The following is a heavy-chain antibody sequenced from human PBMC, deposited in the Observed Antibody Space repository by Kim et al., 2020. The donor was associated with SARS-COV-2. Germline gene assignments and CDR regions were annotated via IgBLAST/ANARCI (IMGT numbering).Heavy chain of an antibody. V-gene: IGHV3-7*01. CDR3: AREDTVTTPYFDY. J-gene: IGHJ4*02. CDR1: GFTFSTFW. Sequence: GGSLRLSCAASGFTFSTFWMSWVRQAPGKGLEWVANIKQDGREKNYVDSVKGRFTISRDNAKNSLYLQMNSLRAEDTAVYFCAREDTVTTPYFDYWGQGTLVTVS. D-gene: IGHD4-17*01. CDR2: IKQDGREK.